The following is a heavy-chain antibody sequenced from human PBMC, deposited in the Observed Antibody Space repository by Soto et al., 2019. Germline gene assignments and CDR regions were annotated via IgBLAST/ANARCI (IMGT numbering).Heavy chain of an antibody. CDR3: AKSLSTSWYSFDY. Sequence: EVQLLESGGGLVQPGGSLRLSCAASGLTFSLYPISWVRQAPGKGLEWVSAVSGSATTTYYADPVKGRFTISRDNSKNTVHLQMNSLRAEDTAVYYCAKSLSTSWYSFDYWGQGTLVTVSS. D-gene: IGHD6-13*01. CDR1: GLTFSLYP. J-gene: IGHJ4*02. CDR2: VSGSATTT. V-gene: IGHV3-23*01.